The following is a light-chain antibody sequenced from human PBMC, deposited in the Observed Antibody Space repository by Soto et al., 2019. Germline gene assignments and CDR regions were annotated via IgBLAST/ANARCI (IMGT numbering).Light chain of an antibody. J-gene: IGKJ5*01. CDR2: YIS. V-gene: IGKV3D-15*01. CDR1: QSAGNF. CDR3: QQHNQWPIT. Sequence: EIVITRSPPTLAVSPGGTASLPFRASQSAGNFLAWYQQKPGQAPRLLIYYISTRATGIPARFSGSGSGTEFTLTINSLQSEDSAVYYCQQHNQWPITFGQGTRLEIK.